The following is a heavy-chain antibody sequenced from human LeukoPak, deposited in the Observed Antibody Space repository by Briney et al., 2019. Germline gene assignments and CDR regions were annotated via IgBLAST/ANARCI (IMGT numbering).Heavy chain of an antibody. CDR3: ASTRGTVTTPIDY. Sequence: TSETLSLTCTVSGGSISSSSYYWGWIRQPPGKGLEWIGSIYYSGSTYYNPSLKSRVTISVDTSKNQFSLKLSSVTAADTAVYYCASTRGTVTTPIDYWGQGTLVTVSS. CDR1: GGSISSSSYY. V-gene: IGHV4-39*01. CDR2: IYYSGST. D-gene: IGHD4-11*01. J-gene: IGHJ4*02.